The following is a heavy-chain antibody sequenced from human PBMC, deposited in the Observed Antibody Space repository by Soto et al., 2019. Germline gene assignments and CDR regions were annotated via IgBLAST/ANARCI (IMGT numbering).Heavy chain of an antibody. Sequence: QVQLEQSGAEVKEPGSSVKVSCKASGGTFSRSAISWVRQAPGQGLEWMGGIIPILDSATYAQKFQGRLTITADESTSTAYLELTSLKSDDTAVYYSASDMSFEYWGQGTLVSVSS. D-gene: IGHD3-10*02. V-gene: IGHV1-69*01. CDR1: GGTFSRSA. CDR3: ASDMSFEY. CDR2: IIPILDSA. J-gene: IGHJ4*02.